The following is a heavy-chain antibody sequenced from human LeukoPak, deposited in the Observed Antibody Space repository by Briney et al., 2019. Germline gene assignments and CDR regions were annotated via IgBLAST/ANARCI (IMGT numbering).Heavy chain of an antibody. D-gene: IGHD3-3*01. Sequence: ASVKVSCKASGYTFTIYAMHWVRQAPGQRLEWMGWINAGNGNTKYSQKFQGRVTITRDTSASTAYMELSSLRSEDTAVYYCARGGGRITIFGVVIAGAFDIWGQGTMVTVSS. CDR1: GYTFTIYA. V-gene: IGHV1-3*01. CDR2: INAGNGNT. CDR3: ARGGGRITIFGVVIAGAFDI. J-gene: IGHJ3*02.